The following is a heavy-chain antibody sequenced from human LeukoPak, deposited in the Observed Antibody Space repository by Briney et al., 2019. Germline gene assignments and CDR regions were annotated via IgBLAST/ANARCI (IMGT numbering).Heavy chain of an antibody. CDR1: GDSISISAYY. CDR3: ARRYYYGSGSPEY. CDR2: IYYDGNT. Sequence: SETLSLTCAVSGDSISISAYYWDWSRQPPGKGLEWIGNIYYDGNTRYNPSLKSRVTISVDRSKNQFSLKLSSVTAADTAVYYCARRYYYGSGSPEYWGQGSLVTVSS. D-gene: IGHD3-10*01. J-gene: IGHJ4*02. V-gene: IGHV4-39*01.